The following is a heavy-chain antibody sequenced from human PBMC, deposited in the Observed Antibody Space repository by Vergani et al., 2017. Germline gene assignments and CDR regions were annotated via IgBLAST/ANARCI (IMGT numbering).Heavy chain of an antibody. J-gene: IGHJ4*02. CDR2: ISTTDGYT. D-gene: IGHD1-14*01. Sequence: EVQLVESGGGLVQPGGSLRLSCAASGFTFSSYDMHWVRQAPGKGLEWVSAISTTDGYTYYADSVKGRFTISRDSSENTLYLQMNSLRAEDTAVYYCAKDLTQYNCWGRGTLVTVSS. V-gene: IGHV3-23*04. CDR3: AKDLTQYNC. CDR1: GFTFSSYD.